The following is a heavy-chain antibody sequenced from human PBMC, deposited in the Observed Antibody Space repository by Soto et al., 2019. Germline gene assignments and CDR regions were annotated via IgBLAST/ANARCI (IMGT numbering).Heavy chain of an antibody. CDR3: AREINCTNGVCYTFAFDY. V-gene: IGHV1-46*03. CDR1: GYTFTSYY. Sequence: ASVKVSCKASGYTFTSYYMHWVRQAPGQGLEWMGIINPSGGSTSYAQEFQGRVTMTRDTSTSTVYMELSSLRSEDTAVYYCAREINCTNGVCYTFAFDYWGQGTLVTVSS. J-gene: IGHJ4*02. CDR2: INPSGGST. D-gene: IGHD2-8*01.